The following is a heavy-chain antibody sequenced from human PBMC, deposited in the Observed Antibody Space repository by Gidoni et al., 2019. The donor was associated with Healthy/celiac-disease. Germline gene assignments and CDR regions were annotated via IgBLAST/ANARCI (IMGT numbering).Heavy chain of an antibody. CDR3: ARGSVLGGTNFDY. J-gene: IGHJ4*02. Sequence: PTGKGLEWIGYIYHSGSTYYNPSLKSRVTISVDRSKNQFSLKLSSVTAADTAVYYCARGSVLGGTNFDYWGQGTLVTVSS. CDR2: IYHSGST. V-gene: IGHV4-30-2*01. D-gene: IGHD3-16*01.